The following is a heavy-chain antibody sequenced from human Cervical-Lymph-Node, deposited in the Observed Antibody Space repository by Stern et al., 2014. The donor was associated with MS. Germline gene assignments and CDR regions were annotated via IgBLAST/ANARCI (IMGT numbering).Heavy chain of an antibody. J-gene: IGHJ6*02. Sequence: VQLEESGAEVKKPGSSVKVSCKASGGSFNTYVMTWARQAPGQGLGWMGGIIPMFGEANYAQKFQGRATITADESTRKCYKELRSLRSEDTAMYYCASSFYADSSGYAGSHYYYYAMDVWGQGTTVTVSS. V-gene: IGHV1-69*01. CDR3: ASSFYADSSGYAGSHYYYYAMDV. CDR2: IIPMFGEA. D-gene: IGHD3-22*01. CDR1: GGSFNTYV.